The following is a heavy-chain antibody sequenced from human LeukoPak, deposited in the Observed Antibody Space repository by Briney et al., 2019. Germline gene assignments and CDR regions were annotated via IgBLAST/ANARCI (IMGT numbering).Heavy chain of an antibody. D-gene: IGHD3-22*01. Sequence: GESLKLSCKGFGYRVTSYWIGWVRQMPGKGLEWMGIIQPGDSDTRYSPFFQGQVTISVDRSISTPYLQWSSLKASDTAMYYCARLTSDSSGYWCFDPWGQGTLVTVSS. CDR1: GYRVTSYW. CDR2: IQPGDSDT. V-gene: IGHV5-51*01. CDR3: ARLTSDSSGYWCFDP. J-gene: IGHJ5*02.